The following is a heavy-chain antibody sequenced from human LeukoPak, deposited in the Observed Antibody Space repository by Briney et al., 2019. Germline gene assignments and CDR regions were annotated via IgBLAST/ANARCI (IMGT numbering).Heavy chain of an antibody. Sequence: ASVKASCKASGYTFTGNYMHWVRQSPGQGLEWMRWINPNSGGTNNEQKFQGRVTMTRDTSISAAYMELSRLRSEDTAVYYCARDLAVAGTMVEFDYWGQGTLVTVSS. J-gene: IGHJ4*02. CDR2: INPNSGGT. CDR3: ARDLAVAGTMVEFDY. CDR1: GYTFTGNY. V-gene: IGHV1-2*02. D-gene: IGHD6-19*01.